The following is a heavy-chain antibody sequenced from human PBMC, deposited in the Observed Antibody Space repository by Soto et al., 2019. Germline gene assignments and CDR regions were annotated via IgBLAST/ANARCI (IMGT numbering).Heavy chain of an antibody. Sequence: GGSLRLSCAASGFTFSSYSMNWVRQAPGKGLEWVSSISSSSSYIYYADSVKGRFTISRDNAKNSLYLQMNSLRAEDTAVYYCARDLGRAAAGLSDYWGQGTLVTVSS. CDR2: ISSSSSYI. D-gene: IGHD6-13*01. J-gene: IGHJ4*02. CDR3: ARDLGRAAAGLSDY. CDR1: GFTFSSYS. V-gene: IGHV3-21*04.